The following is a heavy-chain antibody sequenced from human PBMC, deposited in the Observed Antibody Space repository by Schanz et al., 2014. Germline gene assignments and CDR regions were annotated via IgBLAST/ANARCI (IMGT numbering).Heavy chain of an antibody. CDR1: GFSVSTNY. CDR2: IYINSGST. D-gene: IGHD5-12*01. V-gene: IGHV3-53*01. J-gene: IGHJ3*01. Sequence: EVQLVESGGGLIQPGGSLRLSCAVSGFSVSTNYMSWVRQAPGKGLEWVSSIYINSGSTNYADSVKGRFIISRDSSKNTLFLQMNSLRAEDTAVYFCARDEGRDGYNLAFDVWGQWTLVTVSS. CDR3: ARDEGRDGYNLAFDV.